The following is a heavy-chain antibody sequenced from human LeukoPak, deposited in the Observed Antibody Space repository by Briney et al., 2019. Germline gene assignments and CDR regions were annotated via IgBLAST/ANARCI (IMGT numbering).Heavy chain of an antibody. J-gene: IGHJ5*02. D-gene: IGHD6-6*01. Sequence: KASETLSLTCTVSGGSISSYYWSWIRQPPGKGLEWIGYIYYSGSTNYNPSLKSRVTISVDTSKNQFSLKLSSVTAADTAVYYCARNAARRGTNWFDPWGQGTLVTVS. CDR2: IYYSGST. V-gene: IGHV4-59*01. CDR3: ARNAARRGTNWFDP. CDR1: GGSISSYY.